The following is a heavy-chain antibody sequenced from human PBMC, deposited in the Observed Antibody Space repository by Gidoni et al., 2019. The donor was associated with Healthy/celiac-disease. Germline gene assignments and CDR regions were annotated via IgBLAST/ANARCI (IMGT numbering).Heavy chain of an antibody. Sequence: EVQLVESGGGLVQPGGSLRLSCAASGFTFSSYWMSWVRQAPGKGLEWVANIKQDGSEKYYVDSVKGRFTISRDNAKNSLYLQMNSLRAEDTAVYYCARERRTHYYDSSGYLDAFDIWGQGTMVTVSS. CDR3: ARERRTHYYDSSGYLDAFDI. V-gene: IGHV3-7*04. J-gene: IGHJ3*02. CDR1: GFTFSSYW. D-gene: IGHD3-22*01. CDR2: IKQDGSEK.